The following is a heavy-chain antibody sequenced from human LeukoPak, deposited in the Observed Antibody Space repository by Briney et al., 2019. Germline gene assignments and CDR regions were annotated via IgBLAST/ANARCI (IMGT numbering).Heavy chain of an antibody. CDR2: IYYSGST. V-gene: IGHV4-39*01. D-gene: IGHD5-18*01. CDR3: ARQVKTRRYTALGMDV. J-gene: IGHJ6*02. Sequence: PSETLSLTCTVSGGSISSSSYYWGWIRQPPGKGLEWIGSIYYSGSTYYNPSLKSRVTISVDTSKNQFSLKLSSVTAADTAVYYCARQVKTRRYTALGMDVWGQGTTVTVSS. CDR1: GGSISSSSYY.